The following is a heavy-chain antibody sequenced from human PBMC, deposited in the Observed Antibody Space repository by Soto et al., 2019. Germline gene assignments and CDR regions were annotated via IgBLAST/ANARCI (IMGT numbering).Heavy chain of an antibody. D-gene: IGHD2-15*01. CDR3: AKDLLGVGAANRGIDV. V-gene: IGHV3-30*18. CDR2: ISYDGSNK. J-gene: IGHJ6*02. Sequence: QVQLVESGGGVVQPGRSLRLSCAASGFTFSSYGMHWVRQAPGKGLEWVAVISYDGSNKYYADSVKGRFTISRDNSKNTLYLQMNSLRAEDTAVYYGAKDLLGVGAANRGIDVWGQGTTVTVSS. CDR1: GFTFSSYG.